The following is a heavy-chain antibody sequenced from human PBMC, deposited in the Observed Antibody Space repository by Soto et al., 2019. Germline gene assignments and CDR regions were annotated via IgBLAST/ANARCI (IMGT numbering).Heavy chain of an antibody. D-gene: IGHD5-12*01. Sequence: GGSLRLSCAASGFTFTNYGLHWVRQAPGKGLEWVAVISHDGINKYYEDSVKGRFTISRDTSKNTLYLQMNSLRPEDTAVYYCAKDRGYEILDSWGQGTQVTVSS. CDR3: AKDRGYEILDS. CDR2: ISHDGINK. V-gene: IGHV3-30*18. J-gene: IGHJ4*02. CDR1: GFTFTNYG.